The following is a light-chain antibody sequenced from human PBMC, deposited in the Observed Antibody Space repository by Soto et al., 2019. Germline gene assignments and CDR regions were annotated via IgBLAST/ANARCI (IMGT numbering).Light chain of an antibody. CDR2: GAS. J-gene: IGKJ1*01. Sequence: EIVMTQSPATRSVSPGERATLSCRASQSVSSSLAWYQQKPGQAPRLLIYGASTRATGIPARFSGSGSGTELTLTISSLQSEDFAVYYSQQYNNWPPLTFGQGTKVEIK. CDR1: QSVSSS. CDR3: QQYNNWPPLT. V-gene: IGKV3-15*01.